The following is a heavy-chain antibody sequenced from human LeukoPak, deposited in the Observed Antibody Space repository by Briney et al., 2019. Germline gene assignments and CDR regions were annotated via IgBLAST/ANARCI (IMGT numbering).Heavy chain of an antibody. V-gene: IGHV1-18*01. Sequence: ASVKVSCKASGYTFTSYGISWVRQAPGQGLEWMGWISAYNGNTNYAQKFQGRVTITADESTSTAYMELSSLRSEDTAVYYCARAGEQILEGFLVWGQGTLVTVSS. CDR2: ISAYNGNT. CDR3: ARAGEQILEGFLV. D-gene: IGHD3-16*01. J-gene: IGHJ4*02. CDR1: GYTFTSYG.